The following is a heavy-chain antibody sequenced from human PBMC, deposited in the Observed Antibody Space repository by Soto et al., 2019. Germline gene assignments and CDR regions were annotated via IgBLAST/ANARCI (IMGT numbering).Heavy chain of an antibody. CDR1: GFSFSCYV. V-gene: IGHV3-48*03. CDR2: VSSSGSLI. D-gene: IGHD4-17*01. Sequence: PGGSPRLSCAASGFSFSCYVMNWVGQAPGKGLEWISYVSSSGSLIYYADSLKGRFTISRDNAKNSLYLQMNSLRAEDTAVYYCATTVTTVDYWGQGTLVTVSS. CDR3: ATTVTTVDY. J-gene: IGHJ4*02.